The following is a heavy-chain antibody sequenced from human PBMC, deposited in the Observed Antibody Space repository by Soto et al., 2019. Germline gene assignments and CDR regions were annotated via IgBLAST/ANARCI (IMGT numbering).Heavy chain of an antibody. CDR2: IVVGSGNT. V-gene: IGHV1-58*01. CDR3: AADGITAAGNFDY. J-gene: IGHJ4*02. D-gene: IGHD6-13*01. CDR1: GFTFTSSA. Sequence: SVKVSCKASGFTFTSSAVQWVRQARGQRLEWIGWIVVGSGNTNYAQKFQERVTITRDTSTSTAYMELSSPRSEDTAVYYCAADGITAAGNFDYWGQGTLVTVSS.